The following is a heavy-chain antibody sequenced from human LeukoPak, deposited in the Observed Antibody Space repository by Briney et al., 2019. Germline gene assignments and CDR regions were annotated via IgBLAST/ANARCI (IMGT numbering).Heavy chain of an antibody. CDR3: AKAFTGFWSHYFFDY. CDR1: GFTFSNFA. J-gene: IGHJ4*02. V-gene: IGHV3-23*01. Sequence: GGSLRLSCTGSGFTFSNFAMSWVRQAPGKGLEWVSSIRCTGCSTYYADSLKGRITISRDNSKNTLFLRMSSLRAADTAVYYCAKAFTGFWSHYFFDYWGQGILVTVSS. D-gene: IGHD3-3*01. CDR2: IRCTGCST.